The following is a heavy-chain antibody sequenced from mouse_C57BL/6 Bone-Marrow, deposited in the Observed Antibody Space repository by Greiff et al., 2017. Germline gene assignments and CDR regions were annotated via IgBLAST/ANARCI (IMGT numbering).Heavy chain of an antibody. CDR3: ARGGTGTGDSLYYFDY. CDR1: GYAFTNYL. Sequence: QVQLQQSGAELVRPGTSVKVSCKASGYAFTNYLIEWVKQRPGQGLEWIGVINPGSGGTNYNEKFKGKATLTADKSSSTAYMQLSSLTSVDSAVYFCARGGTGTGDSLYYFDYWGQGTTLTVSS. D-gene: IGHD4-1*01. V-gene: IGHV1-54*01. CDR2: INPGSGGT. J-gene: IGHJ2*01.